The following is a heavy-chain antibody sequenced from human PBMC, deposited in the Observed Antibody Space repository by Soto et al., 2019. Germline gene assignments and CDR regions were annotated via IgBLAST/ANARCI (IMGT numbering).Heavy chain of an antibody. CDR3: ARTLDYGHIDF. J-gene: IGHJ6*03. D-gene: IGHD3-16*01. V-gene: IGHV4-4*09. Sequence: QVQMQESGPGLVKPSETLSLTCTVSGDSVRNQYWSWIRRPPGRGLEWIGYIYRSGSTKYNPSLKSRLTISVDTSKNQFSLKLSSVTAADTAVYYCARTLDYGHIDFWGKGTTVTVSS. CDR1: GDSVRNQY. CDR2: IYRSGST.